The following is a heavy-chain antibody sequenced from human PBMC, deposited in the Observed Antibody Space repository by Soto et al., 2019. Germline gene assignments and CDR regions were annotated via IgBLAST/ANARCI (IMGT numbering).Heavy chain of an antibody. D-gene: IGHD3-10*01. J-gene: IGHJ6*02. CDR3: TTTGPVLLWFGARGYGMDV. Sequence: GGSLRLSCAASGFTFSNAWMNWVRQAPGKGLEWVGRIKSKTDGGTTDYAAPVKGRFTISRDDSKNTLYLQMNSLKTEDTAVYYCTTTGPVLLWFGARGYGMDVWGQGTTVTVSS. CDR1: GFTFSNAW. CDR2: IKSKTDGGTT. V-gene: IGHV3-15*07.